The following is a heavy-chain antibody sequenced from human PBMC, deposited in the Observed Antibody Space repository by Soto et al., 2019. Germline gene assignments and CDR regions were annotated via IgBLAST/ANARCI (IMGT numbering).Heavy chain of an antibody. CDR1: GYTFINYY. D-gene: IGHD2-21*02. CDR3: ARQLAYCGGDCYTEPIEY. CDR2: VNPRSGDT. J-gene: IGHJ4*02. V-gene: IGHV1-2*02. Sequence: ASVKVSCKASGYTFINYYIHWVRQAPGQGLEWMGWVNPRSGDTNYAQKFQGRVTMTRDASISTAYMELSRLRSDDTAVYYCARQLAYCGGDCYTEPIEYWGQGTLVTVSS.